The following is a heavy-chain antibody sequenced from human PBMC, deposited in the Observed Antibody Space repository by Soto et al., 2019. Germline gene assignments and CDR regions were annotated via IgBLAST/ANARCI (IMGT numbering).Heavy chain of an antibody. CDR1: GFTFSDHY. CDR2: IRNIANRYTT. Sequence: EVQVVESGGGLVQPGGSLRLSCAASGFTFSDHYMDWVRQAPGKGLEWVARIRNIANRYTTEYAASVKGRFTTSRDDSKNSLYLQMDSLKTEDTAVYFCARDSGRGFYFDYCGQGALVTVSS. V-gene: IGHV3-72*01. J-gene: IGHJ4*02. CDR3: ARDSGRGFYFDY. D-gene: IGHD3-10*01.